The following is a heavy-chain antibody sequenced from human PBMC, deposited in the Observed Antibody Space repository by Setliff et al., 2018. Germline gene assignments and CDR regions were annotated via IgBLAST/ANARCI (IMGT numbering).Heavy chain of an antibody. V-gene: IGHV4-39*07. CDR2: IYFGGNT. CDR1: GGSISDNGYF. Sequence: PSETLSLTCTVPGGSISDNGYFWGWVRQPPGKGLEWIGNIYFGGNTYFIPSFKSRVTMSIDTSNSQFSLKLSSVTAADTAIYYCARDASASDGRNAFDIWGQGTMVTVSS. CDR3: ARDASASDGRNAFDI. J-gene: IGHJ3*02. D-gene: IGHD1-26*01.